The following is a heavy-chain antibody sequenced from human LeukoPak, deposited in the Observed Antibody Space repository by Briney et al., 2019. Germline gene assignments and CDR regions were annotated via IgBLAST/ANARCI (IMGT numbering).Heavy chain of an antibody. D-gene: IGHD3-9*01. CDR3: ARDLGYYDILTGYAEVGLMDV. CDR1: GYTFTSYY. CDR2: INPSGGST. Sequence: ASVKVSCKASGYTFTSYYMHWVRQAPGQGLEWMGIINPSGGSTSYAQKFQGRVTMTRDMSTSTVYMELSSLRSEDTAVYYCARDLGYYDILTGYAEVGLMDVWGKGTTVTISS. J-gene: IGHJ6*03. V-gene: IGHV1-46*01.